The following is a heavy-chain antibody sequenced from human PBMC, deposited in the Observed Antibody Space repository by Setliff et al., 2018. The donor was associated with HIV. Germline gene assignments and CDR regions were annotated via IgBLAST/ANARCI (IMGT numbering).Heavy chain of an antibody. CDR1: GLSFSRYW. Sequence: PGGSLRLSCVASGLSFSRYWMSWVRQAPGKGLEWVANIKGDGSDQYYMDSVRGRSIISRDNAKKSVYLQMSSLRAEDTAVYYCATDGSAFDRWGQGTLVTVSS. J-gene: IGHJ4*02. CDR2: IKGDGSDQ. CDR3: ATDGSAFDR. D-gene: IGHD3-10*01. V-gene: IGHV3-7*03.